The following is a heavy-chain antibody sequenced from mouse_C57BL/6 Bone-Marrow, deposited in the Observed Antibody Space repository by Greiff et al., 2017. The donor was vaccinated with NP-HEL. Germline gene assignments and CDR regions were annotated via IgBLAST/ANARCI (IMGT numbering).Heavy chain of an antibody. J-gene: IGHJ3*01. V-gene: IGHV1-80*01. CDR1: GYAFSSYW. Sequence: QVQLQQSGAELVKPGASVKISCKASGYAFSSYWMNWVKQRPGKGLEWIGQIYPGDGDTNDNGKFKGKATLTADKSSSTAYMQLSSLTSEDSAVYFCALTGWGLAWFAYWGQGTLVTVSA. D-gene: IGHD4-1*01. CDR2: IYPGDGDT. CDR3: ALTGWGLAWFAY.